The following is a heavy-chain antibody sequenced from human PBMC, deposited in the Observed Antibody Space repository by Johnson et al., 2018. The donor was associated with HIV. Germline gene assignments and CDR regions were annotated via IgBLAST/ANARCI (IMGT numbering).Heavy chain of an antibody. V-gene: IGHV3-30*02. CDR1: GFTFSSYG. Sequence: QVQLVESGGVVVQPGGSLRLSCAASGFTFSSYGMHWVRQAPGKGLEWVAFIRYDGSNKYYADSVKGRFTISRDNSKNTLYLQMGSLRADDMAVYYCAGGSGQWLAAGLIQGTAVDIWGQGTMVTVSS. CDR3: AGGSGQWLAAGLIQGTAVDI. D-gene: IGHD6-19*01. CDR2: IRYDGSNK. J-gene: IGHJ3*02.